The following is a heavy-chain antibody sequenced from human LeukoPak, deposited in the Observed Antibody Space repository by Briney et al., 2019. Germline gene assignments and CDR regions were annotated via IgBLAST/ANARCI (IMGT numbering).Heavy chain of an antibody. J-gene: IGHJ4*02. Sequence: GGSLRLSCAASGFTFSSYAMSWVSKAPGKGLEWVSAISGSGGSTFYADSVKGRFTISRDNSKNTLYLQMNSLRAEDTAVYYCAKGRGSLGFDYWGQGTLVTVSS. D-gene: IGHD1-26*01. CDR1: GFTFSSYA. CDR2: ISGSGGST. V-gene: IGHV3-23*01. CDR3: AKGRGSLGFDY.